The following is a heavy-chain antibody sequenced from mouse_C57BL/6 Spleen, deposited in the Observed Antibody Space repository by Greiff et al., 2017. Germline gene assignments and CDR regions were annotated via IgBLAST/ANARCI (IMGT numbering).Heavy chain of an antibody. J-gene: IGHJ4*01. CDR1: GYTFTDYY. D-gene: IGHD2-3*01. Sequence: EVQLQQSGPELVKPGASVKISCKASGYTFTDYYMNWVKQSHGKSLEWIGDINPNNGGTSYNQKFKGKATLTVDKSSSTAYMELRSLTSEDSAVXYCARDGDAMDYWGQGTSVTVSS. V-gene: IGHV1-26*01. CDR2: INPNNGGT. CDR3: ARDGDAMDY.